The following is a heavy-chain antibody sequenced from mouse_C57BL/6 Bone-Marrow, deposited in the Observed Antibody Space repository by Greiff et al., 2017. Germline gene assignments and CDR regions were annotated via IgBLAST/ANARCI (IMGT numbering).Heavy chain of an antibody. CDR3: ARGVKFPYFYF. J-gene: IGHJ2*01. D-gene: IGHD2-13*01. Sequence: VQLQESGAELARPGASVKLSCKASGYTFTSYGISWVKQRTGQGLEWIGEIYPRSGNTYYNEKFKGKATLTADKSSSTAYMELRSLTSAYSAVYCCARGVKFPYFYFWGKGTPLTVSS. V-gene: IGHV1-81*01. CDR2: IYPRSGNT. CDR1: GYTFTSYG.